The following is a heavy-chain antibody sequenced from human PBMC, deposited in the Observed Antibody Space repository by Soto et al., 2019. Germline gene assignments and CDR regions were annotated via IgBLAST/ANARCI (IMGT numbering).Heavy chain of an antibody. V-gene: IGHV4-59*08. CDR2: ISYSGST. J-gene: IGHJ5*02. CDR1: GGSMSSYY. D-gene: IGHD6-6*01. CDR3: ARRIFGSSTTWFDP. Sequence: SETLSLTCTVSGGSMSSYYWSWIRQPPGKGLEWIGYISYSGSTNYSPSLKSRVTISVDTSKNQFSLNLSSVTAADTAVYYCARRIFGSSTTWFDPWGQGTLVT.